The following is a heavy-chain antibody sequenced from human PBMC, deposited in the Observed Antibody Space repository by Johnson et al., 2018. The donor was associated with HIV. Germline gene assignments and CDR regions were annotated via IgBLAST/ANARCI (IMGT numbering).Heavy chain of an antibody. V-gene: IGHV3-30*14. D-gene: IGHD6-13*01. CDR2: ISYDGSNK. CDR3: ARDFESAAGI. Sequence: QIQLVASRGGLVQPGRSLRLSCAASGFTFSSYSMHWVRQAPGKGLEWVAVISYDGSNKYYVDSVKGRFTISRDNSKNTLYLQMNSLRAEDTAVYYCARDFESAAGIWGQGTMVTVSS. J-gene: IGHJ3*02. CDR1: GFTFSSYS.